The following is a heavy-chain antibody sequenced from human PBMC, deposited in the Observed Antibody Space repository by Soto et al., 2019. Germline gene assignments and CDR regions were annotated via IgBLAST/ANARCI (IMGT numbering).Heavy chain of an antibody. CDR1: GGSISSGGYY. CDR2: IYYSGST. Sequence: SETLSLTCTVSGGSISSGGYYWSWIRQHPGKGLEWIGYIYYSGSTYYNPSLKSRVTISVDTSKNQFSLKLSSVTAADTAVYYCARVIPQSRGMDVWGKGTTVTVSS. D-gene: IGHD2-2*02. J-gene: IGHJ6*04. CDR3: ARVIPQSRGMDV. V-gene: IGHV4-31*03.